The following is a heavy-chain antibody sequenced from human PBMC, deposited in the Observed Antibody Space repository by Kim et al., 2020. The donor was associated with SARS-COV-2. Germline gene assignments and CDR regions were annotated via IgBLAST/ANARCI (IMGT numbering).Heavy chain of an antibody. J-gene: IGHJ4*02. D-gene: IGHD3-10*01. CDR3: ARDLNYYGSGNYFGVGDY. Sequence: KGRFTISRDNAKNSLYLQMNSLRAEDTAVYYCARDLNYYGSGNYFGVGDYWGQGTLVTVSS. V-gene: IGHV3-11*06.